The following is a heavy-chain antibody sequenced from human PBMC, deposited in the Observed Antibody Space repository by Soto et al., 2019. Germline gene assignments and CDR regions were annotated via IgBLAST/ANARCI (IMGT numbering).Heavy chain of an antibody. CDR1: GGSISSGGYY. CDR3: GATLATSSSTFWGIDY. D-gene: IGHD6-6*01. CDR2: IYYSGST. J-gene: IGHJ4*02. V-gene: IGHV4-31*03. Sequence: SETLSLTCTVSGGSISSGGYYWSWIRQHPGKGLEWIGYIYYSGSTYYNPSLKSRVTISVDTSKNQFSLKLSSVTAADTAVYYCGATLATSSSTFWGIDYWGQGTLVTVSS.